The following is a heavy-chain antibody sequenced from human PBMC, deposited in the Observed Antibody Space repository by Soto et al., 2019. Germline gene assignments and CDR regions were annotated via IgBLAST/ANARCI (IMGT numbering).Heavy chain of an antibody. V-gene: IGHV3-30-3*01. J-gene: IGHJ3*02. D-gene: IGHD3-3*02. CDR1: GFTFSSYA. CDR2: VSYDGSNK. CDR3: AKIVLGQARAFDI. Sequence: GGSLRLSCAASGFTFSSYAMHWVRQAPGKGLEWVSVVSYDGSNKYYADSVKDRFTISRDNSKNTLDLQMNSLRPEDTAVYYCAKIVLGQARAFDIWGLGTMVTVSS.